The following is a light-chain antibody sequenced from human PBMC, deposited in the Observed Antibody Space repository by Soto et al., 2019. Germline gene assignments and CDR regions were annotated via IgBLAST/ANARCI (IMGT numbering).Light chain of an antibody. J-gene: IGLJ2*01. CDR3: YSTDSSGNHRV. CDR1: ALPTKY. CDR2: EDR. V-gene: IGLV3-10*01. Sequence: SYELTQPPSVSVSPGQTARITCSGDALPTKYGYWYQQKSGQAPVLVIYEDRKRTSGIPARFSGSRSGTMATLTISGAQVEDEADYYCYSTDSSGNHRVFGGGTKLTVL.